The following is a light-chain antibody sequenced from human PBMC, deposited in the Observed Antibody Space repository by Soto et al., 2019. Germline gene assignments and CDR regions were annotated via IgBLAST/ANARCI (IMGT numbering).Light chain of an antibody. CDR2: LGS. CDR1: ESLLHSIGYNY. Sequence: DIVMTQSPLSLSVTPGEPASISCRSSESLLHSIGYNYLDWYLQKPGQSPQLLIYLGSNRASGVPDRFSGSGSGTDFTLKISRVEADDVGVYYFMQGLEPPTFGQGTKVEIK. CDR3: MQGLEPPT. V-gene: IGKV2-28*01. J-gene: IGKJ1*01.